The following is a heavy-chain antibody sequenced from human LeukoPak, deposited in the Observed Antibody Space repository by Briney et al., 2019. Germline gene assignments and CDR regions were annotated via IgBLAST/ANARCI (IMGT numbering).Heavy chain of an antibody. D-gene: IGHD6-25*01. CDR3: ARGGYSGSYYRFS. CDR1: GSTFSDFW. CDR2: TSKDGSHT. J-gene: IGHJ4*02. Sequence: GGPLRLSCAASGSTFSDFWRHWVRQTPGKGPEWLSRTSKDGSHTVYADPAKGRFNASRDNRKNTVYLEVTNMRPEDTAVYYCARGGYSGSYYRFSWGQGTTVTVAS. V-gene: IGHV3-74*01.